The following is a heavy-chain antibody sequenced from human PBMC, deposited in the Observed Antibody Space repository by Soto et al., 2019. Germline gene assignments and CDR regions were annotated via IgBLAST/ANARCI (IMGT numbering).Heavy chain of an antibody. V-gene: IGHV3-49*04. CDR1: GFTFGDYA. D-gene: IGHD1-7*01. J-gene: IGHJ4*02. CDR2: IRSKAYGGTT. Sequence: QPGGSLRLSCTASGFTFGDYAMSWDRQAPGKGLEWVGFIRSKAYGGTTEYAASVKGRFTISRDDSKSIAYLQMNSLKTEDTAVYYCTRDPTPSITGTTSFDYWGQGTLVTVSS. CDR3: TRDPTPSITGTTSFDY.